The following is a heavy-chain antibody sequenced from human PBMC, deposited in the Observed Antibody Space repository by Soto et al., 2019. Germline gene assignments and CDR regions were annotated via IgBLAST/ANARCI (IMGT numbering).Heavy chain of an antibody. CDR2: IYYSGST. CDR3: ARTXYGRLRLGELSLPSFDY. CDR1: GGSISSGGYY. Sequence: PSETLSLTCTVSGGSISSGGYYWSWIRQHPGKGLEWIGYIYYSGSTYYNPSLKSRVTISVDTSKNQFSLKLSSVTAADTAVYYCARTXYGRLRLGELSLPSFDYWGQGTLVTVSS. D-gene: IGHD3-16*02. J-gene: IGHJ4*02. V-gene: IGHV4-31*03.